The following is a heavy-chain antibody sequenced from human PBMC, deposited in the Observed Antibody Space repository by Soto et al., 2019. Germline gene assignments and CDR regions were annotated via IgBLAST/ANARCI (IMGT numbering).Heavy chain of an antibody. Sequence: QVQLGQSGAEVKKPGSSVKVSCKASGGTFSSYAISWVRQAPGQGLERMGGIIPIFGTANYARKFQGRVTLPADESTSPAYMELSSLRSEAMALYYCASLTHGDYCVQGTLVTVSS. CDR3: ASLTHGDY. J-gene: IGHJ4*02. CDR1: GGTFSSYA. V-gene: IGHV1-69*01. D-gene: IGHD7-27*01. CDR2: IIPIFGTA.